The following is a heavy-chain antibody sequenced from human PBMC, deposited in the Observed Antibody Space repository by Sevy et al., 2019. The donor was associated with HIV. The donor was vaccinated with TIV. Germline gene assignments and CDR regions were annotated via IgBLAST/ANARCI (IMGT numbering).Heavy chain of an antibody. CDR3: ARFPGESVWGSYRDTFDM. V-gene: IGHV6-1*01. D-gene: IGHD3-16*02. CDR1: GDSVSTSSVT. CDR2: TFYRSKWYN. J-gene: IGHJ3*02. Sequence: SQTLSLTCAISGDSVSTSSVTWNWIRQSPSRGLEWLGRTFYRSKWYNEFAESVERRISINPDTSKNQFSLQLTSVTPDDTAVSYCARFPGESVWGSYRDTFDMWGQGTMVTVSS.